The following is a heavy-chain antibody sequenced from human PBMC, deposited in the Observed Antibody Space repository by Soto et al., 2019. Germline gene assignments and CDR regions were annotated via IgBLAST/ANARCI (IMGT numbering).Heavy chain of an antibody. CDR2: VFYTGFT. CDR1: GFTFSKYA. CDR3: ATSQKGYNWNYFDH. V-gene: IGHV4-59*04. J-gene: IGHJ4*02. D-gene: IGHD1-20*01. Sequence: PGGSLRLSCAASGFTFSKYALTWVRQAPGKGLAWIGSVFYTGFTSYNPSLESRVSVSVDTSKNQFSLKVGGVSAADTAVYYCATSQKGYNWNYFDHWGQGALVTVSS.